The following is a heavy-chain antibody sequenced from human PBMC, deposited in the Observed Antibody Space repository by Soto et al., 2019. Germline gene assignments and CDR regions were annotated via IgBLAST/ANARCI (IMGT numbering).Heavy chain of an antibody. CDR2: IYYSGST. V-gene: IGHV4-59*01. CDR3: ARDMGYCSGGSCLDNWFDP. J-gene: IGHJ5*02. Sequence: SETLSLTCTVSGGSISSYYWSWIRQPPGKGLEWIGYIYYSGSTNYNPSLKSRVTISVDTSKNQFSLKLSSVTAADTAVYYCARDMGYCSGGSCLDNWFDPWGQGTLVTVSS. D-gene: IGHD2-15*01. CDR1: GGSISSYY.